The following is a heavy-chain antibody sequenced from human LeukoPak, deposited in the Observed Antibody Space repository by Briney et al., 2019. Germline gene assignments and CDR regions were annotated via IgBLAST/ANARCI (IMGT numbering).Heavy chain of an antibody. V-gene: IGHV3-74*01. CDR3: AREVYDDYDFPLFDY. Sequence: GGSLRLSCAASGLTFSSYWMHWVRQAPGKGLVWVSRIESDGSSTSYADSVKGRFTISRDNTKNTLYLQMNSLRAEDTAVYYCAREVYDDYDFPLFDYWGQGTLVTVSS. J-gene: IGHJ4*02. CDR2: IESDGSST. D-gene: IGHD4-17*01. CDR1: GLTFSSYW.